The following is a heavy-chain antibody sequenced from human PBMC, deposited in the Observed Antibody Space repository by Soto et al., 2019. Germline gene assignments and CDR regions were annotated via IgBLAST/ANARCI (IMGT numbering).Heavy chain of an antibody. CDR2: ISAYNGNT. V-gene: IGHV1-18*01. CDR1: GYTFTSYG. J-gene: IGHJ6*02. CDR3: AKQSEVVTAIRLQWYYGMDV. Sequence: ASVKVSCKASGYTFTSYGISWVRQAPGQGLEWMGWISAYNGNTNYAQKLQGRVTMTTDTSTSTAYMEPRSLRSHDTAVYYCAKQSEVVTAIRLQWYYGMDVWGQGTTVTVSS. D-gene: IGHD2-21*02.